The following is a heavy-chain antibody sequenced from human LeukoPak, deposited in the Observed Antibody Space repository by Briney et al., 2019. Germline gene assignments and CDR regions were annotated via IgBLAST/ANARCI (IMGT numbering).Heavy chain of an antibody. J-gene: IGHJ4*02. CDR1: GGTFSSYA. Sequence: GASVKVSCKASGGTFSSYAISWVRQAPGQGLEWMGRIIPILGIANYAQKFQGRVTITADKSTSTAYMELSSLRSEDTAVYYCARGFDVVVPADGDYWGQGTLVTVSS. D-gene: IGHD2-2*01. CDR2: IIPILGIA. CDR3: ARGFDVVVPADGDY. V-gene: IGHV1-69*04.